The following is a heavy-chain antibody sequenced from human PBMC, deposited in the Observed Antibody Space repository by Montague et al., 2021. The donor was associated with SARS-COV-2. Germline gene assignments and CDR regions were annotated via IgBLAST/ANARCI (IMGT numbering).Heavy chain of an antibody. CDR2: ISARRGAI. J-gene: IGHJ4*02. D-gene: IGHD6-19*01. V-gene: IGHV3-48*03. CDR3: AKGWDPSGWIAIYDS. CDR1: GFIFSSYE. Sequence: SLRLSCAASGFIFSSYEINWVRQAPGKGPEWISYISARRGAIYYADTVVGRFTISRDNSKNTLYLQMNSLRTEDTALYYCAKGWDPSGWIAIYDSWGQGTLVPVSS.